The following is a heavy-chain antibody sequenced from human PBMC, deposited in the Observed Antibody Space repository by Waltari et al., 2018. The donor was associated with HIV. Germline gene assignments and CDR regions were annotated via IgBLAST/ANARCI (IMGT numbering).Heavy chain of an antibody. CDR2: ISYDGSNK. J-gene: IGHJ4*02. Sequence: QVQLVESVGGVVQPGRSLRLSCAASGFTFSSYGIHWVRRAPGKGLEWVAVISYDGSNKYYADSVKGRFTISRDNSKNTLYLQMNSLRAEDTAVYYCAKEHYDSSGYYDYWGQGTLVTVSS. CDR1: GFTFSSYG. V-gene: IGHV3-30*18. CDR3: AKEHYDSSGYYDY. D-gene: IGHD3-22*01.